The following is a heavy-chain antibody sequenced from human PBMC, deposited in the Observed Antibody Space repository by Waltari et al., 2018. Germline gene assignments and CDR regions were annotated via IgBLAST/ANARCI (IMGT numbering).Heavy chain of an antibody. D-gene: IGHD1-7*01. CDR3: ATLPIPLELWYFDL. J-gene: IGHJ2*01. CDR2: LHYGGSS. V-gene: IGHV4-39*01. CDR1: GVSISPRRSY. Sequence: QLQLQESGPGLVNPSETLSLTCTFSGVSISPRRSYWGWIRQPPGKGLDWIGSLHYGGSSYFNPSLKSRVTISVDTSKNQFSLKLTSVTAADTAVYYCATLPIPLELWYFDLWGRGTLVTVSS.